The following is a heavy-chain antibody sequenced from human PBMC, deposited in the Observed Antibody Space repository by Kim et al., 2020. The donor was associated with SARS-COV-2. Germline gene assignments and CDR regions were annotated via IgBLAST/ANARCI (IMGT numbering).Heavy chain of an antibody. CDR3: AKDLEDIVVVVAAKGGFGY. CDR2: ISYDGSNK. D-gene: IGHD2-15*01. J-gene: IGHJ4*02. V-gene: IGHV3-30*18. CDR1: GFTFSSYG. Sequence: GGSLRLSCAASGFTFSSYGMHWVRQAPGKGLEWVAVISYDGSNKYYADSVKGRFTISRDNSKNTLYLQMNSLRAEDTAVYYCAKDLEDIVVVVAAKGGFGYWGQGALVTVSS.